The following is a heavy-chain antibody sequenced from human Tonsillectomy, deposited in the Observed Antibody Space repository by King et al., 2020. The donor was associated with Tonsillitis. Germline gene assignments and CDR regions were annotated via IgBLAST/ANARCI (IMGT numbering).Heavy chain of an antibody. V-gene: IGHV4-59*01. D-gene: IGHD1-26*01. Sequence: QLQESGPGLVKPSETLSLTCTVSGGSISSYYWNWIRQPPGKELEWIGYIYYSGSTNYNPSLKSRVTISVDTSQNQFSLKLTSVTAADTAVYYCARGGRDSGSPGRGDYWGQGTLVTVSS. J-gene: IGHJ4*02. CDR2: IYYSGST. CDR1: GGSISSYY. CDR3: ARGGRDSGSPGRGDY.